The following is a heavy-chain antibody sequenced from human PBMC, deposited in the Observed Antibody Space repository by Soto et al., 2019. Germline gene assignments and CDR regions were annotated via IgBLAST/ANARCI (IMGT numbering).Heavy chain of an antibody. V-gene: IGHV3-23*01. J-gene: IGHJ6*03. D-gene: IGHD5-12*01. Sequence: EVQLLESGGGLVQPGGSLRLSCAASGFTFSSYAMSWVRQAPGKGLEWVSAISGSGGSTYYADSVKGRFSISRDNSKNPLYLQMNSLRAEDTAVYYCAKDKSGSYYYYYYMDVWGKGTTVTVSS. CDR1: GFTFSSYA. CDR3: AKDKSGSYYYYYYMDV. CDR2: ISGSGGST.